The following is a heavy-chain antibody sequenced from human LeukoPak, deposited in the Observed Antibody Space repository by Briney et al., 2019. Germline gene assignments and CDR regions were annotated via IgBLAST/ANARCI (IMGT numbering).Heavy chain of an antibody. Sequence: PGGSLRLSCAASGFTFDDYGMSWVRQAPGKGLEWVSGINWNGGSIGYADSVKGRFTISRDNAKNSLYLQMNSLRAEDMALYYCAKDIGEAAAGSGFDYWGQGTLVTVSS. V-gene: IGHV3-20*04. J-gene: IGHJ4*02. CDR3: AKDIGEAAAGSGFDY. CDR1: GFTFDDYG. D-gene: IGHD6-13*01. CDR2: INWNGGSI.